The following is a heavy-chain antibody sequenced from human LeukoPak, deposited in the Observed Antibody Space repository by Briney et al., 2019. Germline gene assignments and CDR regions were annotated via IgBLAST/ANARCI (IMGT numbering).Heavy chain of an antibody. Sequence: KSSETLSLTCTVSGDSISSYYWSWLRQPPGKGLECVGYIYYSGSTNYNPSLKSRVTISVDTSKSQLSLKLSSVTAADTAVYFCARGFNWFDPWGQGTLVTVSS. CDR3: ARGFNWFDP. CDR1: GDSISSYY. J-gene: IGHJ5*02. CDR2: IYYSGST. V-gene: IGHV4-59*01.